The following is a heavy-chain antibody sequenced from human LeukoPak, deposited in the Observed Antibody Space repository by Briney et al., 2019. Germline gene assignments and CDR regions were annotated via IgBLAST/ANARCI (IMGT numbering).Heavy chain of an antibody. Sequence: GGSLRLSCAASGFTFSSYNMNWVRQAPGKVLEWVSYISTSSNTIYYADSVKGRFTISRDNAKNSLYLQMNDLRAEDTAVYYCARVGSYGLDVWGQGTTVTVSS. J-gene: IGHJ6*02. D-gene: IGHD3-10*01. V-gene: IGHV3-48*01. CDR3: ARVGSYGLDV. CDR1: GFTFSSYN. CDR2: ISTSSNTI.